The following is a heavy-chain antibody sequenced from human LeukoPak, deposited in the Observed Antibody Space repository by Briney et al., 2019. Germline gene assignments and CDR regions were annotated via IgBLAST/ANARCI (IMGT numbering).Heavy chain of an antibody. J-gene: IGHJ4*02. D-gene: IGHD3-22*01. CDR2: ISSSGSTI. V-gene: IGHV3-11*04. CDR3: ARVSEEASSGYYYFEVGFFDY. Sequence: GGSLRLSCAASGFTFSDYYMSWIRQAPGKGLEWVSYISSSGSTIYYADSVKGRFTISRDNAKNSLYLQMNSLRAEDTAVYYCARVSEEASSGYYYFEVGFFDYWGQGTLVTVSS. CDR1: GFTFSDYY.